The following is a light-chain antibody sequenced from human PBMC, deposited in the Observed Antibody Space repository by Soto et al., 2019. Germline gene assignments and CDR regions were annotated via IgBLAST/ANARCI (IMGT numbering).Light chain of an antibody. Sequence: QSVLTQPASVSGSPGQAITISCTGTSRDVGGYNYVSWYQQHPGKAPKLMIYEVSDRPSGVSNRFSGSRSGNTASLTISRLQAEDEADYYCSSFTSTSTGVFGGGTKLTVL. CDR1: SRDVGGYNY. CDR2: EVS. J-gene: IGLJ3*02. V-gene: IGLV2-14*01. CDR3: SSFTSTSTGV.